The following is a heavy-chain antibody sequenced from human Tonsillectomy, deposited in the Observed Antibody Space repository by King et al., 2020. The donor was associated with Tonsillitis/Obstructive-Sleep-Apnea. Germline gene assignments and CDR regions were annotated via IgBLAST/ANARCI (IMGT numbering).Heavy chain of an antibody. CDR3: ARDVGPTSSSSQGH. CDR1: GFTFSSYN. CDR2: ISSSSSYI. V-gene: IGHV3-21*01. D-gene: IGHD6-13*01. J-gene: IGHJ4*02. Sequence: VQLVESGGGLVKPGGSLRLSCAASGFTFSSYNMNWVRQAPGKGLEWVSSISSSSSYIFYADSVKGRFTISREHAKNSLYLQMNSLRAEDTAVYYCARDVGPTSSSSQGHWGQGTLVTVSS.